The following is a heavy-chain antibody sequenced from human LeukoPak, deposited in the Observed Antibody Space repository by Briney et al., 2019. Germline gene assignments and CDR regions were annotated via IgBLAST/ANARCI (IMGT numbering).Heavy chain of an antibody. D-gene: IGHD3-10*01. J-gene: IGHJ4*02. Sequence: GSSVKVSCKASGGTFSSYAISWVRQAPGQGLEWMGWMNPNSGNTGYAQKFQGRVTMTRNTSISTAYMELSSLRSEDTAVYYCARGLLWFGELYDYWGQGTLVTVSS. CDR1: GGTFSSYA. CDR2: MNPNSGNT. CDR3: ARGLLWFGELYDY. V-gene: IGHV1-8*02.